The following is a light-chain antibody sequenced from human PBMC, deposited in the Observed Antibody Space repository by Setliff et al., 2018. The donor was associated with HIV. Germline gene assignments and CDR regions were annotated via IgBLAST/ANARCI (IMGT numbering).Light chain of an antibody. V-gene: IGLV2-14*01. CDR2: EVS. CDR3: SSYTSSFTLGGV. CDR1: SSDVGCYNF. J-gene: IGLJ3*02. Sequence: QSALTQPASVSGSPGQSITISCTGTSSDVGCYNFVSWYQQHPGKAPKLMLYEVSNRPSGVSNRFSGSKSGNTASLTISGLQAEDEADYYCSSYTSSFTLGGVFGGGTKVTV.